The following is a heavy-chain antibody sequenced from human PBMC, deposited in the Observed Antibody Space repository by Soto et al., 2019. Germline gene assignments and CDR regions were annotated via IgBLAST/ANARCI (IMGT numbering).Heavy chain of an antibody. CDR3: RGSSFYYYYYYGMDV. Sequence: SETLSFTCAVYGGSFSGYYWSWIRQPPGKGLEWIGEINHSGSTNYNPSLKSRVTISVDTSKNQFSLKLSSVTAADTAVYYCRGSSFYYYYYYGMDVWGQGTTVTVS. D-gene: IGHD6-6*01. CDR1: GGSFSGYY. CDR2: INHSGST. J-gene: IGHJ6*02. V-gene: IGHV4-34*01.